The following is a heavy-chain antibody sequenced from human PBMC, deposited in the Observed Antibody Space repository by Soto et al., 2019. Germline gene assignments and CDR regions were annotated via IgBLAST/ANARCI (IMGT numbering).Heavy chain of an antibody. CDR3: AKDHLVRFFEASYDFDD. Sequence: LRLSCAASGFTFSSYAMSWVRQAPGKGLEWVSAISGSGGSTYYADSVKGRFTISRDNSKNTLYLQMNSLRAEDTAVYYCAKDHLVRFFEASYDFDDWGQGTLVTVSS. CDR1: GFTFSSYA. J-gene: IGHJ4*02. V-gene: IGHV3-23*01. D-gene: IGHD3-3*01. CDR2: ISGSGGST.